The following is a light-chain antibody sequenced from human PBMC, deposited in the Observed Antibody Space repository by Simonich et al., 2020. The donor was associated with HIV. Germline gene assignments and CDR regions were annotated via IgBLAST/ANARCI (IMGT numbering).Light chain of an antibody. CDR1: QSISSS. J-gene: IGKJ2*01. CDR3: QQSYSTPYT. V-gene: IGKV1-39*01. CDR2: SAS. Sequence: DIQMTQSPSSLSASVGDRVTITCRASQSISSSINWFQQKPGKAPQLLIYSASSLQSWVPSRFSGSGSGTDFTLTISSLQPEDFATYYCQQSYSTPYTFGQGTKLEIK.